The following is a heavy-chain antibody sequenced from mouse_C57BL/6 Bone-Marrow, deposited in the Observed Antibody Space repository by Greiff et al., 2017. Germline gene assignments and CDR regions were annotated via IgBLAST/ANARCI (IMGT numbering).Heavy chain of an antibody. J-gene: IGHJ2*01. CDR1: GFNIKDDY. Sequence: DVQLQESGAELVRPGASVKLSCTASGFNIKDDYMHWVKQRPEQGLEWIGWIDPENGDTEYASKFQGKATITADPSSNTAYLQLSSLTSEDTAVYYCTPSYYYGSSYGYWGQGTTLTVSS. CDR3: TPSYYYGSSYGY. V-gene: IGHV14-4*01. D-gene: IGHD1-1*01. CDR2: IDPENGDT.